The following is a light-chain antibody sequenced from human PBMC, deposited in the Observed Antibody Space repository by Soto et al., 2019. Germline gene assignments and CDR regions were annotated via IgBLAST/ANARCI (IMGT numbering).Light chain of an antibody. V-gene: IGLV2-14*01. CDR3: SSYTSSSLYV. Sequence: QSALTQPASVSGSPGQSITISCTGTSSDVGGYNYVSWYQQHPGNAPKLMIYDVSNRPSGVSNRFSGSKSGNTASLTIYGLQAEDETDYYCSSYTSSSLYVFGTGTQLTVL. CDR2: DVS. CDR1: SSDVGGYNY. J-gene: IGLJ1*01.